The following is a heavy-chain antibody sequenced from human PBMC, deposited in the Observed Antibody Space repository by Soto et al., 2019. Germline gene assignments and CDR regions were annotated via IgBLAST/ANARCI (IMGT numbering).Heavy chain of an antibody. Sequence: QVQLQESGPGLVKPSETLSLTCTVSGGSTSSYYWSWIRQPPGKGLEWIGYIYYSGSTNYNPSLKSRVTISVDTSKNQFSLKLSSVTAADTAVYYCARTPTTAMGPCFDPWGQGTLVTVSS. V-gene: IGHV4-59*01. J-gene: IGHJ5*02. D-gene: IGHD5-18*01. CDR2: IYYSGST. CDR3: ARTPTTAMGPCFDP. CDR1: GGSTSSYY.